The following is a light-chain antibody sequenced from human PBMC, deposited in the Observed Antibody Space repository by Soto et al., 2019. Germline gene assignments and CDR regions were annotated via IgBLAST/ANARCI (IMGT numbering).Light chain of an antibody. V-gene: IGKV1-9*01. Sequence: IQLTQSPSSLSASVGDRVTITCRASQGISSYLAWYQQKPGKAPDLLIYAASTLQSGVPSRFSGSGSGTDFTLTISSLQPEDFATYSCQQLNSYPMTFGQGTKVEIK. CDR2: AAS. CDR1: QGISSY. CDR3: QQLNSYPMT. J-gene: IGKJ1*01.